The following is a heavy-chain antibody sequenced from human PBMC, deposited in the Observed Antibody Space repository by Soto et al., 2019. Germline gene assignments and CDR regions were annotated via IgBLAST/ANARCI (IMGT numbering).Heavy chain of an antibody. V-gene: IGHV1-18*01. CDR3: ARALYSSSSGHFDY. J-gene: IGHJ4*02. CDR1: GYTFTSYG. Sequence: VASVKVSCKASGYTFTSYGISWVRQAPGQGLEWMGWISAYNGNTNYAQKLQGRVTMTTDTSTSTAYMELRSLRSDDTAVYYCARALYSSSSGHFDYWGQGTLVTVSS. D-gene: IGHD6-6*01. CDR2: ISAYNGNT.